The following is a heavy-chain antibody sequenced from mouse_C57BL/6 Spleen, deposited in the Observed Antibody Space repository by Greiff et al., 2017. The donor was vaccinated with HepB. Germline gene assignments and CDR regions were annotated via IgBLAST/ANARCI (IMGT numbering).Heavy chain of an antibody. Sequence: DVQLVESGGGLVKPGGSLKLSCAASGFTFSDYGMHWVRQAPEKGLEWVAYISSGSSTIYYADTVKGRFTISRDNAKNTLFLQMTSLRSEDTAMYYCASWGNYEYFDYWGQGTTLTVSS. CDR1: GFTFSDYG. V-gene: IGHV5-17*01. CDR3: ASWGNYEYFDY. D-gene: IGHD2-1*01. CDR2: ISSGSSTI. J-gene: IGHJ2*01.